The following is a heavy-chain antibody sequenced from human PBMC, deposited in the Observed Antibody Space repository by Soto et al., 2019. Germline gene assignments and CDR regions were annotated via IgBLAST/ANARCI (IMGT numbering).Heavy chain of an antibody. V-gene: IGHV3-23*01. Sequence: PGGSLRLSCAASGFTFSSYAMSWVRQAPGKGLEWVSAISGSGGSTYYADSVKGRFTISRDNSKNTLYLQMNSLRAEDTAVYYCAKDCMIVVADDAFDIWSQGTMVTVAS. J-gene: IGHJ3*02. CDR2: ISGSGGST. CDR3: AKDCMIVVADDAFDI. CDR1: GFTFSSYA. D-gene: IGHD3-22*01.